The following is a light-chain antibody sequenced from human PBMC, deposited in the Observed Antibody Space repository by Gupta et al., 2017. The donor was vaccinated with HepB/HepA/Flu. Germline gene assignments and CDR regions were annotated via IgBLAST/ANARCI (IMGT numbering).Light chain of an antibody. J-gene: IGKJ1*01. CDR3: QKENRAPWT. V-gene: IGKV1-27*01. CDR1: QDISNH. Sequence: DFQMTQSPSSLSASVGDRVTITCRASQDISNHLAWYQQKPGKVPKLLIYVSSTLQSGVPSRFSGRGSGTHFTLTISSLQPEDVATYYCQKENRAPWTCGQGTKVEIK. CDR2: VSS.